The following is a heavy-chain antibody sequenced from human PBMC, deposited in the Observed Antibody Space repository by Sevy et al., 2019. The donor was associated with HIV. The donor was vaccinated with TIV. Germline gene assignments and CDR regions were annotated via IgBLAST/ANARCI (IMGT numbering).Heavy chain of an antibody. D-gene: IGHD5-18*01. Sequence: SETLSLTCGVSGVSISSHFWSWIRQPPGKGLEWIGYFYLSGSANYQPSLKSRVTISGDTSKNQFSLKLTSVTAADTAVYYCAREVHFYTSGYSAGMDVWGQGTTVTVSS. V-gene: IGHV4-59*11. CDR3: AREVHFYTSGYSAGMDV. J-gene: IGHJ6*02. CDR2: FYLSGSA. CDR1: GVSISSHF.